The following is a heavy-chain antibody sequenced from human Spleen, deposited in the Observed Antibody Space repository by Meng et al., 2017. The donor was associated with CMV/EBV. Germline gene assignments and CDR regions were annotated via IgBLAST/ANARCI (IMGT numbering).Heavy chain of an antibody. CDR1: GASVSIDSW. CDR3: ARAYCGGDCYSGFDF. CDR2: IYDSGIT. D-gene: IGHD2-21*01. Sequence: SGASVSIDSWWSWVRQAPGKGLEWIGEIYDSGITNYNPSLKSRVTISVDKSTNQFSLKLSSVTAADTAIYYCARAYCGGDCYSGFDFWGPGTLVTVSS. V-gene: IGHV4-4*02. J-gene: IGHJ4*02.